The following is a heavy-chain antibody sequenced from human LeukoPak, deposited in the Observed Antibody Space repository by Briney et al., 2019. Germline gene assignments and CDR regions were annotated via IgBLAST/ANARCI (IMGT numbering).Heavy chain of an antibody. D-gene: IGHD1-26*01. J-gene: IGHJ4*02. Sequence: ASVKVSCKVSGYTLTELSMYWVRQAPGKGLEWMGGFDPEDGETIYAQKFQGRVTMTEDTSTDTAYMELSSLRSEDTAVYYCATAPPGGGSYFDYWGQGTLVTVSS. CDR3: ATAPPGGGSYFDY. CDR2: FDPEDGET. V-gene: IGHV1-24*01. CDR1: GYTLTELS.